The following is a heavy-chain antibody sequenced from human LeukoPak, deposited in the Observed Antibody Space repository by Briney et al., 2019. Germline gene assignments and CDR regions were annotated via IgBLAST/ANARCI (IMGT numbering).Heavy chain of an antibody. CDR1: GFTFSDYW. V-gene: IGHV3-7*01. Sequence: GGCLRLSCTASGFTFSDYWMTWVRQAPGKGPEWEANIKQDGSQRYYVDSVRGRFTISRDNAKNSLFLQMNGLRAEDTAVYYCARRGGSSSRRSPIDYWGQGTLVTVSS. D-gene: IGHD6-6*01. CDR3: ARRGGSSSRRSPIDY. CDR2: IKQDGSQR. J-gene: IGHJ4*02.